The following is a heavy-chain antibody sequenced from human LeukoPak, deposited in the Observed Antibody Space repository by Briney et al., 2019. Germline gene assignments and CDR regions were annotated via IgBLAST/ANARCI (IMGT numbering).Heavy chain of an antibody. CDR3: ALNPDYYGSGSFDY. Sequence: GGSLRLSCAASGFTFSSYWMGWVRQAPGKGLEWVADIKEDGSEKYYVGSVKGRFTISRDNAKNSLHLQMNSLRAEDTAVYYCALNPDYYGSGSFDYWGQGTLVTVSS. D-gene: IGHD3-10*01. J-gene: IGHJ4*02. V-gene: IGHV3-7*01. CDR1: GFTFSSYW. CDR2: IKEDGSEK.